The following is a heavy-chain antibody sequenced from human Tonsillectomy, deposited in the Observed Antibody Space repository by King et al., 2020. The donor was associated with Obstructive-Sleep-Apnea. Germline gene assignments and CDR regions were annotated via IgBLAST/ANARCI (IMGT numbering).Heavy chain of an antibody. CDR2: IKNDGSEK. J-gene: IGHJ4*02. D-gene: IGHD4-23*01. V-gene: IGHV3-7*01. CDR1: GFTFSTYW. Sequence: VQLVESGGGLVQPGGSLRLSCVASGFTFSTYWMSWVRQAPGKGLEWVANIKNDGSEKHCVDAVKGRFTISRDNAKTSLYLQMNSLRAEDTAVYYCARDYGGNSPYWGQGTLVTVSS. CDR3: ARDYGGNSPY.